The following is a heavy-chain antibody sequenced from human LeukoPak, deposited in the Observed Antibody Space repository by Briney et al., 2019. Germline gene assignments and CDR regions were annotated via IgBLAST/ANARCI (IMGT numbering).Heavy chain of an antibody. J-gene: IGHJ3*02. V-gene: IGHV1-18*01. CDR3: ARADDSSGNYASFDM. Sequence: ASVKVPCKASGYIFISYAINWVRQAPGQGLEWMGWISPYNGNTNYAQNLQGRVTMTTDTSTTTAYMELGSLRSDDTAVYYCARADDSSGNYASFDMWGQGTMVTVSS. CDR2: ISPYNGNT. D-gene: IGHD3-22*01. CDR1: GYIFISYA.